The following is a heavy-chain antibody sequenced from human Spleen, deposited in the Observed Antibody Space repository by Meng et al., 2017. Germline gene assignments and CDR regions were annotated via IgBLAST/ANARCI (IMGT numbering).Heavy chain of an antibody. CDR1: GYTFTSYA. Sequence: ASVKVSCKASGYTFTSYAMHWVRQAPGQRLEWMGWINAGNGNTKYSQKFQGRVTITRDPSASTAYMELSSLGSEDTAVYYCARGVIVVVRPPAYGIDFWGQGTTVTVSS. CDR2: INAGNGNT. J-gene: IGHJ6*02. CDR3: ARGVIVVVRPPAYGIDF. D-gene: IGHD3-22*01. V-gene: IGHV1-3*01.